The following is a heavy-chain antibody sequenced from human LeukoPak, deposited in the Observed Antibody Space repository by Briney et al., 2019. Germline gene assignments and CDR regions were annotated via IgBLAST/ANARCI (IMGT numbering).Heavy chain of an antibody. CDR2: INPNSGGT. CDR1: GYIFTGYY. D-gene: IGHD1-7*01. CDR3: AREYNWNYGEVYYYMDV. Sequence: ASVKVSCKASGYIFTGYYMHWVRQAPGQGLEWMGWINPNSGGTNYAQKFQGRVTMTRDTPISTAYMELSRLRSDDTAVYYCAREYNWNYGEVYYYMDVWGKGTTVTISS. V-gene: IGHV1-2*02. J-gene: IGHJ6*03.